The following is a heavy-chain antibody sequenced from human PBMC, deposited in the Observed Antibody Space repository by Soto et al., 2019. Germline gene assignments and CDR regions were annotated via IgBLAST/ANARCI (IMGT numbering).Heavy chain of an antibody. D-gene: IGHD4-17*01. Sequence: EVQLLGSGGGLVQPGGSLRLSCVGSGFPFSTYWMNWVRQAPGKGLEWVANINPDGNVGTYVDSVRGRFTTSRDNAKNSLDLQMNSLRADDTAVYFCAGWGGHDYHYWGQGIMVTVSS. V-gene: IGHV3-7*03. CDR2: INPDGNVG. J-gene: IGHJ4*02. CDR1: GFPFSTYW. CDR3: AGWGGHDYHY.